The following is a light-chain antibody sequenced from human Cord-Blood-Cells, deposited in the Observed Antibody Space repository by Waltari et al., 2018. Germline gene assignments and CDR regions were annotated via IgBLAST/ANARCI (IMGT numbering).Light chain of an antibody. CDR2: AAS. V-gene: IGKV1-39*01. J-gene: IGKJ2*02. Sequence: DIQMTQSPSSLSASVGERVTITCRASQSISSYLNWYQQKPGKAPKLLIYAASSLQSGVPSRFSCSGSGTDFTLTISSLQPEDFATYYCQQSYSTPRTFGQGTKLEIK. CDR1: QSISSY. CDR3: QQSYSTPRT.